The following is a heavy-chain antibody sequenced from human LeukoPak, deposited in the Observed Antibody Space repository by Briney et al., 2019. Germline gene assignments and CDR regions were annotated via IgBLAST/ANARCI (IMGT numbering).Heavy chain of an antibody. CDR1: GGSFSGYY. CDR2: INHSGST. J-gene: IGHJ6*03. V-gene: IGHV4-34*01. Sequence: PSETLSLTCAVYGGSFSGYYWSWIRQPPGKGLEWIGEINHSGSTNCNPSLKSRVTISVDTSKNQFSLKLSSVTAADTAVYYCARGMKQWLVHYYYYYYMDVWGKGTTVTVSS. D-gene: IGHD6-19*01. CDR3: ARGMKQWLVHYYYYYYMDV.